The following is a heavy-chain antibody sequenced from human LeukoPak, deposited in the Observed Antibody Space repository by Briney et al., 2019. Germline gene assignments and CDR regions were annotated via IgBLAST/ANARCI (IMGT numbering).Heavy chain of an antibody. D-gene: IGHD1-26*01. CDR3: ARCPYSGRSFDI. CDR1: GSTSSSYE. CDR2: ITSSGSPI. J-gene: IGHJ3*02. Sequence: RGGSLTPSCEAAGSTSSSYETNWVRQAPGEGLGWISFITSSGSPISYADAVTGRFTISRDNAKNTLYLQMNSLRAEDTAIYYCARCPYSGRSFDIWGEGTMVTVSS. V-gene: IGHV3-48*03.